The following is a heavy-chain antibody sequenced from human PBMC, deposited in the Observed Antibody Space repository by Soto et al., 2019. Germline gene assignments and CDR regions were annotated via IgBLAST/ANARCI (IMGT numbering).Heavy chain of an antibody. CDR3: ARGGRRITMVRGVINDAFDI. CDR2: IYYSGST. D-gene: IGHD3-10*01. Sequence: TLSLTCTVSGGSISSGGYYWSWIRQHPGKGLEWIGYIYYSGSTYYNPSLKSRVTISVDTSKNQFSLKLSSVTAADTAVYYCARGGRRITMVRGVINDAFDIWGQGTMVTVSS. J-gene: IGHJ3*02. CDR1: GGSISSGGYY. V-gene: IGHV4-31*03.